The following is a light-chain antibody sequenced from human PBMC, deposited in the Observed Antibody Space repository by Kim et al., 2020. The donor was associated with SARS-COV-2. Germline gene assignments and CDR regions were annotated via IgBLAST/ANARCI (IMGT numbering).Light chain of an antibody. CDR3: HQYDDLI. CDR1: QDSTNY. V-gene: IGKV1-33*01. J-gene: IGKJ4*01. CDR2: DAS. Sequence: LSAAVGERVTITCKASQDSTNYLNWYQHKPGKAPKLLIYDASKLETGVPSRFSGSGSGTHFTFTISSLQPEDIATYYCHQYDDLIFGGGTKVDIK.